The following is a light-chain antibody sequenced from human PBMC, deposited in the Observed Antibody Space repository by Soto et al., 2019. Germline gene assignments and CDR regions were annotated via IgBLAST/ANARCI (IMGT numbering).Light chain of an antibody. V-gene: IGLV4-60*02. CDR3: ETGDSNTRV. Sequence: QLVLTQSSSASASLGSSVKLTCTLSRGHSSYIIAWHQQQPGKAPRYLMKLEGSGSYNKGSGVPDRFSGSSSGADRYLTISNLQFEDEADYYCETGDSNTRVFGTGTKVTVL. J-gene: IGLJ1*01. CDR1: RGHSSYI. CDR2: LEGSGSY.